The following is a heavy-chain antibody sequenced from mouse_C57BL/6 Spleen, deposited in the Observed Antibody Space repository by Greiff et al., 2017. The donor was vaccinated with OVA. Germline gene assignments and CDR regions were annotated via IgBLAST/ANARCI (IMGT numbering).Heavy chain of an antibody. V-gene: IGHV3-1*01. J-gene: IGHJ1*03. Sequence: DVKLQESGPGMVKPSQSLSLTCTVTGYSITSGYDWHWIRHFPGNELEWMGYISYSGSTNYNPSLKSRISITHDTSKNHFFLKLNSVTTEDTATYYCARTVGWYFDVWGTGTTVTVSS. D-gene: IGHD1-1*01. CDR1: GYSITSGYD. CDR2: ISYSGST. CDR3: ARTVGWYFDV.